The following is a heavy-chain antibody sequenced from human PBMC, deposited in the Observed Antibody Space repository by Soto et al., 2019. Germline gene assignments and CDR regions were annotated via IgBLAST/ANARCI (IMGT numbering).Heavy chain of an antibody. CDR3: ARVPQLGNPNGYYYYGMDV. V-gene: IGHV4-61*01. CDR1: GGSVSSGSYY. J-gene: IGHJ6*02. CDR2: IYYSGST. Sequence: SETLSLTCTVSGGSVSSGSYYWSWIRQPPGKGLEWIGYIYYSGSTNYNPSLKSRVTISVDTSKNQFSLKLSSVTAADTAVYYCARVPQLGNPNGYYYYGMDVWGQGTTVTVSS. D-gene: IGHD6-6*01.